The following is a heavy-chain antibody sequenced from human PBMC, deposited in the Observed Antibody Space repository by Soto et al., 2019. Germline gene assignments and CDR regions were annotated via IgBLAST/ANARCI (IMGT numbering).Heavy chain of an antibody. CDR3: ASVYYYGSGSYGHRNDY. Sequence: VGSLRLSCAASGFTFSSYAMHWVRQAPGKGLEWVAVISYDGSNKYYADSVKGRFTISRDNSKNTLYLQMNSLRAEDTAVYYCASVYYYGSGSYGHRNDYWGQGTLVTVSS. J-gene: IGHJ4*02. CDR1: GFTFSSYA. V-gene: IGHV3-30-3*01. D-gene: IGHD3-10*01. CDR2: ISYDGSNK.